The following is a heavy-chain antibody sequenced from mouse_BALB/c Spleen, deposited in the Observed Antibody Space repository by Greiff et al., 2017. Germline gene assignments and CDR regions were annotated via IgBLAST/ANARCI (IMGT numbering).Heavy chain of an antibody. Sequence: LVESGAELVKPGASVKLSCTASGFNIKDTYMHWVKQRPEQGLEWIGRIDPANGNTKYDPKFQGKATITADTSSNTAYLQLSSLTSEDTAVYYCARGYYGPNWGQGTLVTVSA. CDR1: GFNIKDTY. V-gene: IGHV14-3*02. CDR2: IDPANGNT. J-gene: IGHJ3*01. CDR3: ARGYYGPN. D-gene: IGHD1-1*01.